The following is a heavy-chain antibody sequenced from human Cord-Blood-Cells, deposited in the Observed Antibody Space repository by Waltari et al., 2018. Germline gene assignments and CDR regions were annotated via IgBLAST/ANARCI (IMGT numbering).Heavy chain of an antibody. V-gene: IGHV4-38-2*02. J-gene: IGHJ4*02. CDR2: IYHSGST. D-gene: IGHD5-18*01. CDR3: ARDNSYVDY. Sequence: QVQLQASGPGLVKPSETLSLTCAVSGYSISSGYYWGWIRQPPGKGLEWIGSIYHSGSTYYNPSLKSRVTISVDTSKNQFSLKLSSVTAADTAVYYCARDNSYVDYWGQGTLVTVSS. CDR1: GYSISSGYY.